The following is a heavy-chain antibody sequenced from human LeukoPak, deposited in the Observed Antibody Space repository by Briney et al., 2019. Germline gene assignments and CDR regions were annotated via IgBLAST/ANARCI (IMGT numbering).Heavy chain of an antibody. D-gene: IGHD1-26*01. CDR2: ISGSGGST. V-gene: IGHV3-23*01. CDR1: GFTFSSYA. J-gene: IGHJ4*02. Sequence: GGSLRLFCAASGFTFSSYAMSWVRQAPGKGLEWVSAISGSGGSTCYADSVKGRFTISRDNSKNTLYLQMNSLRAEDTAVYYCARGAPSGSYYYWGQGTLVTVSS. CDR3: ARGAPSGSYYY.